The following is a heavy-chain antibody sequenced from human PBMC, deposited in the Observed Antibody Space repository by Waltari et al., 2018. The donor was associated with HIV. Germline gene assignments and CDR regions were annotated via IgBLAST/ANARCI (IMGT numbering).Heavy chain of an antibody. J-gene: IGHJ4*02. CDR2: INPDTGEP. Sequence: LVQSASQVRAPGASVILSCKASGDRFPNYFLYLLRQAPGQGLEWMGRINPDTGEPTYSETFHTRVTMTRDTSSASTYMERTRLTAADTATYFCARGEDVSLTHLPPGFRLEVWGKGSLVSVSS. V-gene: IGHV1-2*06. D-gene: IGHD3-16*01. CDR3: ARGEDVSLTHLPPGFRLEV. CDR1: GDRFPNYF.